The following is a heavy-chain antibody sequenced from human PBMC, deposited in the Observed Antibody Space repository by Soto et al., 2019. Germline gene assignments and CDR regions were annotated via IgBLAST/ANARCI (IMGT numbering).Heavy chain of an antibody. D-gene: IGHD3-9*01. Sequence: GGSLRLSCAASGFTFSSYGMHWVRQAPGKGLEWVAVIWYDGSNKYYADTVKGRFTISRDNSKNTLYLQMNSLRAEDTAVYYCARGETRYDILTGPMSYYGMDVWGQGTTVTVSS. V-gene: IGHV3-33*01. CDR2: IWYDGSNK. CDR1: GFTFSSYG. J-gene: IGHJ6*02. CDR3: ARGETRYDILTGPMSYYGMDV.